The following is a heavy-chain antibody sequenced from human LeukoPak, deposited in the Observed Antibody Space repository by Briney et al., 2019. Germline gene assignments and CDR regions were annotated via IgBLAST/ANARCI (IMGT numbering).Heavy chain of an antibody. V-gene: IGHV1-24*01. CDR1: GYTLTELS. CDR3: ARDRPYYYDSSGYQNDY. D-gene: IGHD3-22*01. Sequence: ASVTVSCTVSGYTLTELSMHWVRQAPGKGLEWMGGFDPEDGETIYAQKFQGRVTMTEDTSTDTAYMGLSSLRSEDTAVYYCARDRPYYYDSSGYQNDYWGQGTLVTVSS. J-gene: IGHJ4*02. CDR2: FDPEDGET.